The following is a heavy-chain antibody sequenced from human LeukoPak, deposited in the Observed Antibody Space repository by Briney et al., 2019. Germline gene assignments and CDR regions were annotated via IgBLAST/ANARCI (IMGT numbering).Heavy chain of an antibody. D-gene: IGHD1-26*01. CDR3: AREHRVAAPRTAFDI. CDR2: IYTSGST. V-gene: IGHV4-4*07. Sequence: MASETLSLTCTVSGGSISSYYWSWIRQPAGKALEWIGRIYTSGSTNYNPSLKSRVTMSVDTSKNQFSLKLSSVTAADTAVYYCAREHRVAAPRTAFDIWGQGTMVTVSS. J-gene: IGHJ3*02. CDR1: GGSISSYY.